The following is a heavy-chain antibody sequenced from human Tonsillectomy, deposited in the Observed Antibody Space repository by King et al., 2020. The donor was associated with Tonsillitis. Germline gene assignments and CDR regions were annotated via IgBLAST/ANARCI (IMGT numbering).Heavy chain of an antibody. Sequence: VKLQESGPGLVKPSETLSLTCTVSGGSISSSSYFWGWIRQPPEKGLEWIGSMYYSGSTYYNPSLKSRVTISVDTSKNQFSLKLSSVTAADTAVYYCARKDSGSYQYYFDYWGQGTLVTVSS. J-gene: IGHJ4*02. D-gene: IGHD1-26*01. V-gene: IGHV4-39*01. CDR1: GGSISSSSYF. CDR2: MYYSGST. CDR3: ARKDSGSYQYYFDY.